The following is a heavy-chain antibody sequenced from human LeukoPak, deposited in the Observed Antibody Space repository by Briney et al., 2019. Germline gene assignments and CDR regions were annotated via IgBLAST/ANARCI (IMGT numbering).Heavy chain of an antibody. D-gene: IGHD2-15*01. CDR2: INLNSGNT. V-gene: IGHV1-8*03. Sequence: ASVKVSCKASGYTFTGYYMHWVRQAPGQGLEWMGWINLNSGNTGYAQKFQGRVTITRDTSIRTAYMEVSSLRSEDTAVYYCARVDGSPDYWDQGTLLTVSS. CDR3: ARVDGSPDY. CDR1: GYTFTGYY. J-gene: IGHJ4*02.